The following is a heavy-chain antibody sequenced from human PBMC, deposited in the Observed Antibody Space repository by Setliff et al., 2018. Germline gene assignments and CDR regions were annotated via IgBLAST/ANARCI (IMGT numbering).Heavy chain of an antibody. Sequence: LSLTCTVSGGSISSGDYYWTWIRQPPGKGLEWIGFIYYSGNTFYNPSLKSRLTISVDTSKNLFSVKLSSVTAADTAVYYCARQLYYYGTPGYFDYWGQGTLVTVSS. CDR2: IYYSGNT. V-gene: IGHV4-30-4*08. J-gene: IGHJ4*02. CDR1: GGSISSGDYY. CDR3: ARQLYYYGTPGYFDY. D-gene: IGHD3-10*01.